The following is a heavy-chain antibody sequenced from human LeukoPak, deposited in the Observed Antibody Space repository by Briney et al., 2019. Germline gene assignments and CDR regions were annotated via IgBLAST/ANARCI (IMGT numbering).Heavy chain of an antibody. CDR3: AKDQQSTVTHLGY. V-gene: IGHV3-23*01. J-gene: IGHJ4*02. Sequence: GGSLRLSCAASGFTFNYYAMTWVRQAPGKGLEWVSTITSSGGSTYYADSVKGRFTISRDNSKNTLYLQMNSLRAEDTAVYYCAKDQQSTVTHLGYWGQGTLVTVSS. CDR2: ITSSGGST. D-gene: IGHD4-17*01. CDR1: GFTFNYYA.